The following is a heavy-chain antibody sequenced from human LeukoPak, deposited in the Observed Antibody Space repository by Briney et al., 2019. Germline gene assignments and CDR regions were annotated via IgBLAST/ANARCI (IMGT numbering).Heavy chain of an antibody. D-gene: IGHD6-19*01. CDR3: ARRRIAVAGSFAFDF. J-gene: IGHJ3*01. Sequence: GSLRLSCAASGFPFSSYAMSWVRQPPGKGLEWIGEINHSGSTNYNPSLKSRLTISVDTSKNQFSLNLNSVTSADTAIFYCARRRIAVAGSFAFDFWGQGTIVTVSS. V-gene: IGHV4-34*01. CDR1: GFPFSSYA. CDR2: INHSGST.